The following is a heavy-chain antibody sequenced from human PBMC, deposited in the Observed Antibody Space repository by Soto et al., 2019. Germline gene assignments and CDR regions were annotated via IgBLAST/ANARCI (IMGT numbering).Heavy chain of an antibody. CDR1: GYTFTGYH. D-gene: IGHD1-26*01. CDR3: ARWVGASNWFDP. V-gene: IGHV1-2*04. Sequence: QVQLVQSGAEVKEPGASVKVSCKASGYTFTGYHIHWVRQAPGQGLEWMGWINTNSGGTNYAQKFRGWVTMTRDTSINTAYVELSRLRSDDTAVYYCARWVGASNWFDPWGQGTLVTVSS. CDR2: INTNSGGT. J-gene: IGHJ5*02.